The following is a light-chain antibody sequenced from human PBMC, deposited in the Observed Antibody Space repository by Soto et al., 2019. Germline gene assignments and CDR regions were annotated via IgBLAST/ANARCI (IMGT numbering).Light chain of an antibody. CDR1: QSVTSNY. CDR3: HQYGNSPQT. Sequence: EIVLTQSPDTLSVSPGERATLSCRASQSVTSNYVAWYQQTPGQAPRLLIYGASSRATGIPDRFSGSGSGTVFTLTINILEPDDFAVYYCHQYGNSPQTFGQGTKVDI. J-gene: IGKJ1*01. CDR2: GAS. V-gene: IGKV3-20*01.